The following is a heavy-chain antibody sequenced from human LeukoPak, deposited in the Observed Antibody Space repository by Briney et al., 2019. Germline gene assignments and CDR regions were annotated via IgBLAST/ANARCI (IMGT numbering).Heavy chain of an antibody. CDR3: ARKSIVTAGRKPYDF. V-gene: IGHV4-34*01. CDR2: IDHSGRT. Sequence: SETLSLTCAVHGGSFSGYYWSWIRQPPGKGLEGSGEIDHSGRTNSNASLKSRVTLSVDMSKNQFSLRLSAVTAADTAVYYCARKSIVTAGRKPYDFWDQGTLVTVSP. CDR1: GGSFSGYY. D-gene: IGHD6-13*01. J-gene: IGHJ4*02.